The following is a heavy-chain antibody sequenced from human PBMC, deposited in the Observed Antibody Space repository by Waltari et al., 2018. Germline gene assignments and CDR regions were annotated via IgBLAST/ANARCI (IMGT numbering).Heavy chain of an antibody. V-gene: IGHV3-30*02. Sequence: QVQLVESGGGVVQPGGSLRLSCAASGFTFSSYGMHWVRQAPGKGLGWVAFIRYDGSNKYYADSVKGRFTISRDNSKNTLYLQMNSLRAEDTAVYYCAKGKAIADNIDYWGQGTLVTVSS. CDR3: AKGKAIADNIDY. CDR2: IRYDGSNK. J-gene: IGHJ4*02. CDR1: GFTFSSYG. D-gene: IGHD6-13*01.